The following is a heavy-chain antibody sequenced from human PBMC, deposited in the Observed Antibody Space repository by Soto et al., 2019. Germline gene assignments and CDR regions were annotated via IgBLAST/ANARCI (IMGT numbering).Heavy chain of an antibody. J-gene: IGHJ4*02. V-gene: IGHV3-23*01. CDR2: ITGSGGGT. CDR3: AKGRGSGWAWYFDN. CDR1: GFTFTSFA. D-gene: IGHD6-19*01. Sequence: GGSLRLSCAVSGFTFTSFAMAWVRQCPGKGLECVSVITGSGGGTYYAASVKGRFTISRDNSKNTLYLQMNSLRGEDTAVYYCAKGRGSGWAWYFDNWGQGTLVTVSS.